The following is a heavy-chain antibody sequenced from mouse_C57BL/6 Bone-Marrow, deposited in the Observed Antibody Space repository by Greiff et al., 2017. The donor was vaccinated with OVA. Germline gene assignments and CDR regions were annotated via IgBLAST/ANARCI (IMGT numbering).Heavy chain of an antibody. D-gene: IGHD2-4*01. J-gene: IGHJ3*01. CDR1: GYSITSGYY. CDR2: ISYDGSN. Sequence: ESGPGLVKPSQSLSLTCSVTGYSITSGYYWNWIRQFPGNKLEWMGYISYDGSNNYNPSLKNRISITRDTSKNQFFLKLNSVTTEDTATYYCAREEIYYDYAWFAYWGQGTLVTVSA. V-gene: IGHV3-6*01. CDR3: AREEIYYDYAWFAY.